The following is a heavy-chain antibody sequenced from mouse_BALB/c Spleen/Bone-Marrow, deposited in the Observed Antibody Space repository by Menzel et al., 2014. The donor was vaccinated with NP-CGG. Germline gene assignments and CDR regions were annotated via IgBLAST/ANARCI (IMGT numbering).Heavy chain of an antibody. Sequence: VQGVESGAELVRPGASVTLSCKASGYTFTDYEMHWVKQTPVHGLEWIGTLDPETGGTAYNQKFKDMATLTADKSSTTAYMELRGLTSEDSAVYYCANWGYYAMDYWGQGISVTVSS. CDR2: LDPETGGT. CDR3: ANWGYYAMDY. J-gene: IGHJ4*01. V-gene: IGHV1-15*01. CDR1: GYTFTDYE. D-gene: IGHD4-1*01.